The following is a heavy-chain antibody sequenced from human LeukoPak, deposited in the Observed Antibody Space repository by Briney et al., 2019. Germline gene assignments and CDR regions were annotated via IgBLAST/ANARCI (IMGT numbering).Heavy chain of an antibody. CDR2: IGPHSTFT. V-gene: IGHV1-2*02. CDR1: GFTFTDHY. CDR3: ARRPAFPYCSGGSCYDY. D-gene: IGHD2-15*01. Sequence: ASVKVSCKSSGFTFTDHYIHWVRQGPGQGLEWMGYIGPHSTFTSSPQEFQGRVTMTRDTSISTAYMELSRLRSDDTAVYYCARRPAFPYCSGGSCYDYWGQGTLVTVSS. J-gene: IGHJ4*02.